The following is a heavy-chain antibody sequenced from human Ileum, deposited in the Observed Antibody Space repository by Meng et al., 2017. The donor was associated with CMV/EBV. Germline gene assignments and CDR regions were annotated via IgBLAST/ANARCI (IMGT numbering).Heavy chain of an antibody. CDR3: SSHNHFDY. V-gene: IGHV3-7*01. D-gene: IGHD1-14*01. CDR2: LKPDGSEI. Sequence: GGSLRLSCAAAGFTFSNTWMSWVRQAPGKGLEWVASLKPDGSEIYYVDSVKGRFTVPRDNAKNSLFLQMDSLRAGDTAVYYCSSHNHFDYWGQGTLVTVSS. CDR1: GFTFSNTW. J-gene: IGHJ4*02.